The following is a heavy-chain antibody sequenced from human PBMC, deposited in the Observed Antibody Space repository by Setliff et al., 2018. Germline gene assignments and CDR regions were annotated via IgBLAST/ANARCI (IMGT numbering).Heavy chain of an antibody. D-gene: IGHD3-16*01. CDR1: GGSISSSSYY. V-gene: IGHV4-39*02. CDR2: IYYSGST. CDR3: ARDGGEY. J-gene: IGHJ4*02. Sequence: SETLSLTCTVSGGSISSSSYYWGWIRQPPGKGLEWIGSIYYSGSTYYNPSLKSRVTISVDTSKNQFSLKLTSVTAADTAVYYCARDGGEYWGQGTLVTVS.